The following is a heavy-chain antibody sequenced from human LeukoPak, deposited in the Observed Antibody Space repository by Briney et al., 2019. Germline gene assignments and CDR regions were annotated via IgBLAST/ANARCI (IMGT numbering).Heavy chain of an antibody. CDR1: GFTFSSYA. Sequence: PGGSLRLSCAASGFTFSSYAMHWVRQAPGKGLEYVSAISSNGGSTYYANSVKGRFTISRDNSKNTLYLQMGSLRAEDMAVYYCAREGPTEGDYFDSWGQGTLVTVSS. D-gene: IGHD1-14*01. CDR3: AREGPTEGDYFDS. J-gene: IGHJ4*02. V-gene: IGHV3-64*01. CDR2: ISSNGGST.